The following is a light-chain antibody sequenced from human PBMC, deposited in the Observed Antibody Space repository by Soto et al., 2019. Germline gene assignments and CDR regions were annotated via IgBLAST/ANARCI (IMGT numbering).Light chain of an antibody. CDR3: QQRSSWPLT. Sequence: EIVLTQSPATLSLSPGESATLSCRASQSVSNSLAWYQQKPAQPPRLLIYDASNRATGIPVRFSGSGSGTDFTLTISSLEPEDFAVYYCQQRSSWPLTFGGGTKVDNK. CDR1: QSVSNS. CDR2: DAS. V-gene: IGKV3-11*01. J-gene: IGKJ4*01.